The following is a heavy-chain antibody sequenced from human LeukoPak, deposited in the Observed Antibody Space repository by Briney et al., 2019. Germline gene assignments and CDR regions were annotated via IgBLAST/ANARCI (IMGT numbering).Heavy chain of an antibody. J-gene: IGHJ4*02. Sequence: SETLSLTCTVSGGSISTSNYYWGWIRQPPGKGLEWIGNIFYSGSTYYSPSLKSRVTISLDTSKNQFSLKLSSVTAADTAVYYCARDRGYSGYDFGYWGQGTLVTVSS. D-gene: IGHD5-12*01. CDR2: IFYSGST. CDR3: ARDRGYSGYDFGY. V-gene: IGHV4-39*07. CDR1: GGSISTSNYY.